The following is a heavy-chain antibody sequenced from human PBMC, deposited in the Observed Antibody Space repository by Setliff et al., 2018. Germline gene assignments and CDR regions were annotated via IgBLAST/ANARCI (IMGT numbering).Heavy chain of an antibody. D-gene: IGHD1-1*01. CDR1: GGSISSGVYY. V-gene: IGHV4-39*01. CDR2: IHYLGTT. Sequence: PSETLSLTCTVSGGSISSGVYYWAWIRQPPGKGLEWIGRIHYLGTTYSNASLASRLTMSVDTAKNQFSLKLTSVTAADTAVYYCARTGTYRYFDYWGQGTRVTVSS. J-gene: IGHJ4*02. CDR3: ARTGTYRYFDY.